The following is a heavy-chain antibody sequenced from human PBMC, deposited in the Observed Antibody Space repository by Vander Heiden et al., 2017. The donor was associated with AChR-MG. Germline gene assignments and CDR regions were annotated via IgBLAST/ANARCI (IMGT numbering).Heavy chain of an antibody. D-gene: IGHD3-10*01. V-gene: IGHV4-34*01. CDR3: ARAPLLWFRGDFDY. Sequence: QVQLQQWGAGLLKPSETLSLTCAVYGGSFSGYYWSWIRQPPGKGLEWIGEINHSGSTNYNPSLKSRVTISVDTSKNQFSLKLSSVTAADTAVYYCARAPLLWFRGDFDYWGQGTLVTVSS. CDR1: GGSFSGYY. CDR2: INHSGST. J-gene: IGHJ4*02.